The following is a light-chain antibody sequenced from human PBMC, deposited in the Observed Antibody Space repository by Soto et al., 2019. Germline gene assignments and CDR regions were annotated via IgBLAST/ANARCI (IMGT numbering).Light chain of an antibody. CDR2: GAS. CDR1: QSVSGSY. CDR3: QQYGSSSRT. J-gene: IGKJ1*01. V-gene: IGKV3-20*01. Sequence: EIVLTQSPGTLSLSPGERATLSCRASQSVSGSYLAWYQQTPGQAPRLLIYGASSRATGIPDRFSGSGSGTDFTLTSSRLEPEDLAVDYCQQYGSSSRTFGQGTNVEFK.